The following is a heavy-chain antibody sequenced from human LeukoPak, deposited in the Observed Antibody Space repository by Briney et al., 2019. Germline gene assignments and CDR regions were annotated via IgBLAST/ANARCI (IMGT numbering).Heavy chain of an antibody. J-gene: IGHJ5*02. CDR3: ARKEGGQLVNTRRWFDP. CDR1: NGSFSGYY. V-gene: IGHV4-34*01. Sequence: SETLSLTCAVYNGSFSGYYWSWIRQPPGKGLEWIGEINHSGSTHYNPSLKSRVTISVDTSKKQFSLKVRSVTAADTAVYYCARKEGGQLVNTRRWFDPWGQGTLVTVSS. CDR2: INHSGST. D-gene: IGHD6-13*01.